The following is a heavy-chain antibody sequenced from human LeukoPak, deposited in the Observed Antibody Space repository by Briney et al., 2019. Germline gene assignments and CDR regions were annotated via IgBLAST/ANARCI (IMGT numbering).Heavy chain of an antibody. V-gene: IGHV3-21*01. CDR3: ARGYSYGNQYLDY. Sequence: GGSLRLSCAASGFTFSSYSMNWVRQAPGKGLEWVSSISSSSSYIYYADSVKGRFTISRDNAKNSLYLQMNSLRAEDTAVYYCARGYSYGNQYLDYWGQGTLVTVSS. J-gene: IGHJ4*02. CDR1: GFTFSSYS. CDR2: ISSSSSYI. D-gene: IGHD5-18*01.